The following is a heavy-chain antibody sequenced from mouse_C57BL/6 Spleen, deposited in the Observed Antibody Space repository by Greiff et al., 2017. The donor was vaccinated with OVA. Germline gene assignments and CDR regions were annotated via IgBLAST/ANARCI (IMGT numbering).Heavy chain of an antibody. CDR2: IDPETGGT. Sequence: VQLQQSGAELVRPGASVTLSCKASGYTFTDYEMHWVKQTPVNGLEWIGAIDPETGGTAYNQKFKGKAILTADKSYSTAYMELRSLTSEDSAVYYYTRSNYYGSQPYYFDYWGQGTTLTVSS. CDR1: GYTFTDYE. J-gene: IGHJ2*01. V-gene: IGHV1-15*01. D-gene: IGHD1-1*01. CDR3: TRSNYYGSQPYYFDY.